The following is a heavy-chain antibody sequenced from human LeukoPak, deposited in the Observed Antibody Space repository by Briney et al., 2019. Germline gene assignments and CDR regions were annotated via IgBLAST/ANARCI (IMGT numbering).Heavy chain of an antibody. D-gene: IGHD3-3*01. CDR3: ARGVRYFDY. V-gene: IGHV3-21*01. Sequence: PGGSLRLSCAASGFTFSSYSMNWVRQAPGKGLEWVSSISSSGSYINYADSVKGRFTISRDNAKNSLYLQMNSLRAEDTAVYYCARGVRYFDYWGQGTLVTVSS. CDR2: ISSSGSYI. CDR1: GFTFSSYS. J-gene: IGHJ4*02.